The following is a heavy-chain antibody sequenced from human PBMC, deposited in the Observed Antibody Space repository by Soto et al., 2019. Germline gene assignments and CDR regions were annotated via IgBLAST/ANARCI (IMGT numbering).Heavy chain of an antibody. J-gene: IGHJ5*02. V-gene: IGHV1-2*02. CDR3: ARGGGTILAPLP. CDR2: INPNSGGT. CDR1: GYTFTGYF. D-gene: IGHD3-3*01. Sequence: QVQLAQSGPEVKKPGASVKVSCKAFGYTFTGYFIHWVRQAPGQGLEWLGWINPNSGGTKYAQKFQGRVTLTRDTSINTAYMEMSMLRSDDTAVYYCARGGGTILAPLPWGQGTLVTVSS.